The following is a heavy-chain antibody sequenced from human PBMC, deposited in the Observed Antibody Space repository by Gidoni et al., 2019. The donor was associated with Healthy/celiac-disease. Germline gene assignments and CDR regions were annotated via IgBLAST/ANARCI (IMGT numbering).Heavy chain of an antibody. D-gene: IGHD6-13*01. CDR2: IWYDGSNK. Sequence: LEWVAVIWYDGSNKYYADSVKGRFTISRDNSKNTLYLQMNSLRAEDTAVYYCARDLAAAGTDLNWGQGTLVTVSS. J-gene: IGHJ4*02. CDR3: ARDLAAAGTDLN. V-gene: IGHV3-33*01.